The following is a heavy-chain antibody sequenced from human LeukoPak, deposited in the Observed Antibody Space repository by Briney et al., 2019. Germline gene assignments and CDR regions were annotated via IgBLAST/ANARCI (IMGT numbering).Heavy chain of an antibody. CDR2: FDPEDGET. D-gene: IGHD6-13*01. V-gene: IGHV1-24*01. Sequence: GASVKVSCKVSGYTLTELSMHWVRQAPGKGLEWMGGFDPEDGETIYAQKFQGRVTMTEDTSTDTAYMELSSLRSEDTAVYYCATMQPQRQQLQNWFDPWGQGTLVTVSS. CDR3: ATMQPQRQQLQNWFDP. CDR1: GYTLTELS. J-gene: IGHJ5*02.